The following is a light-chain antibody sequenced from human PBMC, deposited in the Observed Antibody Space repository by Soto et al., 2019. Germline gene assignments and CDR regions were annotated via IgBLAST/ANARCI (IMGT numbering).Light chain of an antibody. CDR3: HQRQSWPRT. J-gene: IGKJ1*01. CDR1: QSVNSN. V-gene: IGKV3-11*01. Sequence: EIVLTQSPATLSASPGERATLSCRASQSVNSNLSLYQHKPVQAPRLLIYHTSTRATGIPARFSGSGAGTDFTLTISSLEPEDFAVYYCHQRQSWPRTFGQGTKVDIK. CDR2: HTS.